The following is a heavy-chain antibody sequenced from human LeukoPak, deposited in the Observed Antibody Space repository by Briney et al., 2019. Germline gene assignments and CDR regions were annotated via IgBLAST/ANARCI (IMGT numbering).Heavy chain of an antibody. CDR2: ISDSRSST. CDR3: AKAGAVGYYFDY. V-gene: IGHV3-23*01. J-gene: IGHJ4*02. D-gene: IGHD3-10*01. Sequence: PGGSLRLSCAASGFTFNNYAMSWVRQAPGKGLEWVSAISDSRSSTYYADSIKGRFTISGDNSKNTLYLQMNSLRAEDTAVYYCAKAGAVGYYFDYWGQGTLVTVSS. CDR1: GFTFNNYA.